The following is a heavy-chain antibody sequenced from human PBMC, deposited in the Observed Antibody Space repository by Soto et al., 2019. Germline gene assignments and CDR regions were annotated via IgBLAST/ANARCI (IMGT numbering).Heavy chain of an antibody. CDR1: GGSISSYY. Sequence: QVQLQESGPGLVKPSETLSLTCTVSGGSISSYYWSWIRQPPGKGLEWIGYIYYSGSTNYNPSLKSRVTISVDTSKNQFSLKLSSVTAADTAVYYCARLDNDILTGYHFDYWGQGTPVTVSS. D-gene: IGHD3-9*01. J-gene: IGHJ4*02. V-gene: IGHV4-59*08. CDR2: IYYSGST. CDR3: ARLDNDILTGYHFDY.